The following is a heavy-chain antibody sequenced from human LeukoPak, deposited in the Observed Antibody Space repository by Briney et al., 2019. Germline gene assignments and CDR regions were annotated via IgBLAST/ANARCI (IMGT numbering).Heavy chain of an antibody. CDR3: AGGQSGYSSGWSDH. CDR2: IYYSGGT. Sequence: PSETLSLTCTVSGDSISSYYWSWIRQPPGKGLEWIGYIYYSGGTDYNPSLKSRVIMSVDTSKNQFSLKLSSVTAADTAVYYCAGGQSGYSSGWSDHWGQGTLVTVSS. CDR1: GDSISSYY. V-gene: IGHV4-59*01. J-gene: IGHJ5*02. D-gene: IGHD6-19*01.